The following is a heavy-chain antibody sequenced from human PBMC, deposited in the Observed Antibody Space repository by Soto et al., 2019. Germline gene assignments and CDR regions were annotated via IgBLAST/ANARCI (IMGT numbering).Heavy chain of an antibody. CDR2: ISVYNGNT. CDR1: GYTFTSYG. J-gene: IGHJ6*04. V-gene: IGHV1-18*04. D-gene: IGHD2-8*01. Sequence: ASVKVSCKASGYTFTSYGITWVRQAPGQGLEWMGWISVYNGNTNYAQKLQGRVTMTTDTSTSTAHLEVRSLRSDDTAVYYCARSAMAGENYYYGMDVWGKGTTVTVSS. CDR3: ARSAMAGENYYYGMDV.